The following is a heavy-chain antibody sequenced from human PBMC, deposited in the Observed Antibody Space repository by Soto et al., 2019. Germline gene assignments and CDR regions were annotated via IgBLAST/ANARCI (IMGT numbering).Heavy chain of an antibody. CDR2: SRNKANSYTT. CDR1: GFTFSDHY. CDR3: TTLSITIFGVVLMDV. Sequence: PGGSLRLSCAASGFTFSDHYMDWVRQAPGKGLEWVGRSRNKANSYTTDYAASVKGRFTISRDDSKNTLYLQMNSLKTEGTAVYYCTTLSITIFGVVLMDVWGQGTTVTVSS. D-gene: IGHD3-3*01. J-gene: IGHJ6*02. V-gene: IGHV3-72*01.